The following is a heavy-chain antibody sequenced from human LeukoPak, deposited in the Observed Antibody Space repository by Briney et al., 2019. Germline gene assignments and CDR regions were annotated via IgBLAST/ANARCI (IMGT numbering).Heavy chain of an antibody. V-gene: IGHV4-39*01. D-gene: IGHD1-26*01. CDR2: IYYSGST. J-gene: IGHJ4*02. Sequence: SETLSLTCTVSGGSISSSSYYWGWIRQPPGKGLEWIGSIYYSGSTYYNPSLKSRVTISVDTSKNQFSLKLSSVTAADTAVYYCARRAIVGATRYEGNDYWGQGTLVTVFS. CDR1: GGSISSSSYY. CDR3: ARRAIVGATRYEGNDY.